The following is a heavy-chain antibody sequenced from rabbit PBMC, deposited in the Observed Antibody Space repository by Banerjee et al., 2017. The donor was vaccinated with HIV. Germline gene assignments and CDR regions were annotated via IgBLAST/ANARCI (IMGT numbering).Heavy chain of an antibody. CDR2: IYPDYGSI. CDR3: VRVNSGLNL. CDR1: GFDFSSYG. J-gene: IGHJ4*01. V-gene: IGHV1S47*01. Sequence: QEQLVESGGGLVQPGGSLKLSCKASGFDFSSYGVSWVRQAPGKGLEWIGYIYPDYGSIDYANWVNGRFTISLDNAQTTVFLQMTSLTAADTATYFCVRVNSGLNLWGPGTLVTVS. D-gene: IGHD4-1*01.